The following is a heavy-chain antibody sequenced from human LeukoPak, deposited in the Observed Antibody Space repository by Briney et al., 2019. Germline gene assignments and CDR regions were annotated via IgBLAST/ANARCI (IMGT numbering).Heavy chain of an antibody. J-gene: IGHJ4*02. Sequence: SETLSLTCAVYGGSFSGYYWSWIRQPPGKGLEWIGEINHSGSTNYNPSLKSRVTISVDTSKNQFSLKLSSVTAADTAVYYCARQGPALTHFDYWGQGTLVTVSS. V-gene: IGHV4-34*01. D-gene: IGHD2-15*01. CDR1: GGSFSGYY. CDR2: INHSGST. CDR3: ARQGPALTHFDY.